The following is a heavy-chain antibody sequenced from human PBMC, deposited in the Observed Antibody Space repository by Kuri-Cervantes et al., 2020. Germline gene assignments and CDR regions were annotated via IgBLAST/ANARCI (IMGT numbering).Heavy chain of an antibody. D-gene: IGHD6-19*01. CDR1: GFTFSSYG. CDR3: ARGTGIAVAGIIFS. V-gene: IGHV3-21*01. Sequence: GESLKISCAASGFTFSSYGMHWVRQAPGKGLEWVSSISSSSSYIYYADSLKGRFTISRDNAKNSLYLQMNSLRAEDTAVYYCARGTGIAVAGIIFSWGQGTLVTVSS. J-gene: IGHJ5*02. CDR2: ISSSSSYI.